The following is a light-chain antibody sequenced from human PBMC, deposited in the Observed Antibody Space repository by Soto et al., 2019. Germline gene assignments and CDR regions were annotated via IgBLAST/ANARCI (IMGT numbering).Light chain of an antibody. J-gene: IGLJ2*01. CDR1: SSNIGAGYD. Sequence: QSVLTQPPSVSGAPGQRVTISCTGSSSNIGAGYDVHWYQQLPGTAPKLLIYGNINRPSGVPDRFSGSKSGTSASLAITGLQAEDEADSYCQSYDSSLSVVFGGGTKRTVL. V-gene: IGLV1-40*01. CDR3: QSYDSSLSVV. CDR2: GNI.